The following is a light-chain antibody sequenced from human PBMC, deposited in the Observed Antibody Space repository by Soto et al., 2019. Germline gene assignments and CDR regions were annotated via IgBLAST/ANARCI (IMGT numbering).Light chain of an antibody. J-gene: IGLJ3*02. CDR1: SSNIGSNF. V-gene: IGLV1-47*01. CDR3: TAWDDRLKGWV. Sequence: QSVVTQPPSASGTPGQRVTFSCSGSSSNIGSNFVYWYQHLPGKAPQLLIYRNYQWPSGVPDRFSGSKSGTSASLAISGLRSEDEADYYCTAWDDRLKGWVFGGGTKLTVL. CDR2: RNY.